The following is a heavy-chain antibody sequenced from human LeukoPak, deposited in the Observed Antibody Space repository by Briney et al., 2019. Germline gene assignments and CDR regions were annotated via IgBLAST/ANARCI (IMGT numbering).Heavy chain of an antibody. V-gene: IGHV3-30*18. Sequence: GGSLRLSCAASGFTFSSYGMHWVRQAPGKGLEWVAVISYDGSNKYYANSVKGRFTISRDNSKNTLYLQMNSLRAEDTAVSYCAKDRGVYQLPAIGWFDPWRQGTLVTVSS. J-gene: IGHJ5*02. CDR2: ISYDGSNK. D-gene: IGHD2-2*01. CDR1: GFTFSSYG. CDR3: AKDRGVYQLPAIGWFDP.